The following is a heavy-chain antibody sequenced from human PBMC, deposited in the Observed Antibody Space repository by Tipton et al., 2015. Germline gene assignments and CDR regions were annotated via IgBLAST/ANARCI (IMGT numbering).Heavy chain of an antibody. CDR2: KYSSGST. D-gene: IGHD4-23*01. CDR1: GGSISSYY. CDR3: ARARGRHGGLFDS. J-gene: IGHJ4*02. V-gene: IGHV4-59*01. Sequence: TLSLTCTVSGGSISSYYWSWIRQPPGKGLEWIGYKYSSGSTNYNSSLKSRLTLSEDTSKRQFSLKLSSVTASDTAVYYCARARGRHGGLFDSWGQGILVPVSS.